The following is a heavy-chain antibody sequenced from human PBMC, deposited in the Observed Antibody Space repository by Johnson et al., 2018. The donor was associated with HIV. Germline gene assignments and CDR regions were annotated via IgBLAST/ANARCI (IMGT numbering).Heavy chain of an antibody. CDR3: ARVQPVGGSYHDAFEI. Sequence: VQLVESGGGVVRPGGSLRLSCEASGFIFDDYGMSWVRPAPGTGLEWVSGINWNGGSTGYADSVKGRITLSRDNAKTSLYLQMNSLRGEDTAVYYGARVQPVGGSYHDAFEIWGQGTMVTVSS. D-gene: IGHD1-1*01. CDR1: GFIFDDYG. CDR2: INWNGGST. J-gene: IGHJ3*02. V-gene: IGHV3-20*04.